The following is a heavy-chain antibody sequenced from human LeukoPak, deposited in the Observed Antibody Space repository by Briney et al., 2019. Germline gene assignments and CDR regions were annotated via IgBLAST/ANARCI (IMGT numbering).Heavy chain of an antibody. CDR1: GFPFISYA. CDR3: ARDWGGLGAFDI. Sequence: GGSLRLSCAASGFPFISYALSWVRQAPGKGLEWVSGINTDGSSTSYADSVKGRFTISRDNAKNTLYLQMNSLRAEDTAVYYCARDWGGLGAFDIWGQGTMVTVSS. J-gene: IGHJ3*02. V-gene: IGHV3-74*01. CDR2: INTDGSST. D-gene: IGHD3-16*01.